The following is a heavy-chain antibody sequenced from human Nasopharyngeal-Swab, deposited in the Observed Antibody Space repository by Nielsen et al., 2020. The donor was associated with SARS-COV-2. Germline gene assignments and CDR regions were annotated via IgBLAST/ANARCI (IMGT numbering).Heavy chain of an antibody. CDR3: AREDKGLLWFGELLLRWFDP. D-gene: IGHD3-10*01. CDR2: IYYSGST. V-gene: IGHV4-59*12. Sequence: SETLSLTCTVSGGSISSYYWSWIRQPPGKGLEWIGYIYYSGSTNYNPSLKSRVTISVDTSKNQFSLKLSSVTAADTAVYFCAREDKGLLWFGELLLRWFDPWGQGTLVTVSS. J-gene: IGHJ5*02. CDR1: GGSISSYY.